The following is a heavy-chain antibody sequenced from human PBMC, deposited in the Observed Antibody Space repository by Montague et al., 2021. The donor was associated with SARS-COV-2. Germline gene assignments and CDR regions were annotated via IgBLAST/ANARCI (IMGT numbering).Heavy chain of an antibody. CDR3: ARDSPHFDFWRGHYGDKYYMDI. J-gene: IGHJ6*03. D-gene: IGHD3-3*01. Sequence: TLSLTCTVSGDSITSKTHYWDWIRQPAGKGLEWIGRLLTSGATNFNPSLKSRLTISRDTSKNEFYLKLRSVTAADTAVYYCARDSPHFDFWRGHYGDKYYMDIWGKGTTVTVS. CDR2: LLTSGAT. V-gene: IGHV4-61*02. CDR1: GDSITSKTHY.